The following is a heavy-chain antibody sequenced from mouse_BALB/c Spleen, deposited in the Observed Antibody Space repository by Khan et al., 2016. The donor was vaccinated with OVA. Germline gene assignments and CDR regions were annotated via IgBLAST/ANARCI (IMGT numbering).Heavy chain of an antibody. CDR1: GYTFSDYW. CDR2: IYPGGGYT. D-gene: IGHD3-1*01. V-gene: IGHV1-63*02. Sequence: QMQLEESGTELARPGTSVKMSCKAAGYTFSDYWIGWVKQRPGHGLEWIGDIYPGGGYTNYNENFKGKATLTADKSSSTAYMQLGRLASEDSAIYYCARRGSAGATWHYLDYWGQGTTLTVSS. J-gene: IGHJ2*01. CDR3: ARRGSAGATWHYLDY.